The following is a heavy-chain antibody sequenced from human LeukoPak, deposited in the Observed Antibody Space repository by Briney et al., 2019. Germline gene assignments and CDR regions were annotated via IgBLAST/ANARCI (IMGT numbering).Heavy chain of an antibody. J-gene: IGHJ4*02. CDR1: GFTFSSYG. D-gene: IGHD4-17*01. CDR2: ISYDGSNK. CDR3: ARYMTTATSLGY. V-gene: IGHV3-30-3*01. Sequence: PGGSLRLSCAASGFTFSSYGMHWVRQAPGKGLEWVAVISYDGSNKYYADSVKGRFTISRDNSKNTLYLQMNSLRAEDTAVYYCARYMTTATSLGYWGQGTLVTVSS.